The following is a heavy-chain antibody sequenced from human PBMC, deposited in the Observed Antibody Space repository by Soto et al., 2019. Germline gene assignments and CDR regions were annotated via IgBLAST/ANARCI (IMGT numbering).Heavy chain of an antibody. CDR3: ASSYCSSTSCPDYFDY. D-gene: IGHD2-2*01. CDR2: IYYSGST. Sequence: QVQLQESGPGLVKPSETLSLTCTVSGGSISSYYWSWIRQPPGKGLEWIGYIYYSGSTNYNPSLKSRVTISVDASKNQFALKLSSVTAADTAVYYCASSYCSSTSCPDYFDYWGQGTLVTVSS. CDR1: GGSISSYY. V-gene: IGHV4-59*01. J-gene: IGHJ4*02.